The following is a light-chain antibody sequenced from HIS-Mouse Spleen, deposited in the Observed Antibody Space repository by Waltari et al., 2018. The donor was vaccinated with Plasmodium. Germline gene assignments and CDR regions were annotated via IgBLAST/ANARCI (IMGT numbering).Light chain of an antibody. CDR3: QQYNSYSWT. J-gene: IGKJ1*01. CDR2: AAS. CDR1: QGIRSY. V-gene: IGKV1D-8*02. Sequence: AIWMTQSPSLLSASTGDRVTISCRMSQGIRSYLAWYQQKPGKAPELLIYAASTLQSGVPSRFSGSGSGTDFTLTISSLQPDDFATYYCQQYNSYSWTFGQGTKVEIK.